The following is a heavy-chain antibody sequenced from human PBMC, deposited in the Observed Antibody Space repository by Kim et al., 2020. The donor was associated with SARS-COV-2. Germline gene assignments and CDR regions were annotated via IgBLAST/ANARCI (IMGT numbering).Heavy chain of an antibody. V-gene: IGHV4-34*01. CDR3: ARGSRWLQRIPFPFDY. CDR1: GGSFSGYY. Sequence: SETLSLTCAVYGGSFSGYYWSWIRQPPGKGLEWIGEINHSGSTNYNPSLKSRVTISVDTSKNQFSLKLSSVTAADTAVYYCARGSRWLQRIPFPFDYWGQGTLVTVSS. D-gene: IGHD5-12*01. CDR2: INHSGST. J-gene: IGHJ4*02.